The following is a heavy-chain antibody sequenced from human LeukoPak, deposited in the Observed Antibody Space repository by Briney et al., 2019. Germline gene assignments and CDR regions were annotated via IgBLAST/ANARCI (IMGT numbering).Heavy chain of an antibody. D-gene: IGHD3-3*01. Sequence: SETLSLTCAVYGGSFGGYYWSWIRQPPGKGLEWIGEINHSGSTNYNPSLKSRVTISVDTSKNQFSLKLSSVTAADTAVYYCARGVFWSGYPLGNWFDPWGQGTLVTVSS. CDR3: ARGVFWSGYPLGNWFDP. V-gene: IGHV4-34*01. J-gene: IGHJ5*02. CDR1: GGSFGGYY. CDR2: INHSGST.